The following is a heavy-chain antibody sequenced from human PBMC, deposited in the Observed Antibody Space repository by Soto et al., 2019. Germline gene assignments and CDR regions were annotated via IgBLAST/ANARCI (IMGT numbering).Heavy chain of an antibody. V-gene: IGHV4-59*01. CDR3: ARVRIAVAGTLYFDY. D-gene: IGHD6-19*01. CDR2: IYYSGST. CDR1: GGSISSYY. Sequence: PSETLSLTCTVSGGSISSYYWSWIRQPPGKGLEWIGYIYYSGSTNYNPSLKSRVTISVDTSKNQFSLKLSSVTAADTAVYYCARVRIAVAGTLYFDYWGQGTLVTVSS. J-gene: IGHJ4*02.